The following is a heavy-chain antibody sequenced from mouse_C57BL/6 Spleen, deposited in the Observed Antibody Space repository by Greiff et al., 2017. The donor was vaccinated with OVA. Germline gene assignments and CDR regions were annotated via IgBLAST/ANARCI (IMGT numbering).Heavy chain of an antibody. V-gene: IGHV1-19*01. Sequence: VPLKESGPVLVKPGASVTMSCKASGYTFTDYYMNWVKQSHGKSLEWIGVINPYNGGTSYNQQFKGKATLTVDKSSSTAYMELNSLTSEDSAVYYCARPYYGSSSYFYYWGQGTTLTVST. J-gene: IGHJ2*01. CDR1: GYTFTDYY. D-gene: IGHD1-1*01. CDR2: INPYNGGT. CDR3: ARPYYGSSSYFYY.